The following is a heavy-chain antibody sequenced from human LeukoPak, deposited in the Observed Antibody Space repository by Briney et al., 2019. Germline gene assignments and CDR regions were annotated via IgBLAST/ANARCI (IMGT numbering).Heavy chain of an antibody. CDR2: IYHSGST. CDR1: GYSISSGYY. D-gene: IGHD3-9*01. V-gene: IGHV4-38-2*02. Sequence: SETLSFTGTGSGYSISSGYYWGWIRQPPGEGMEWIGSIYHSGSTYYTPSLKSRVTISVDTSKNQCSLKLSSVTAADTAVYYCAREGTSLVGYFDWLSSRGAFDIWGQGTMVTVSS. CDR3: AREGTSLVGYFDWLSSRGAFDI. J-gene: IGHJ3*02.